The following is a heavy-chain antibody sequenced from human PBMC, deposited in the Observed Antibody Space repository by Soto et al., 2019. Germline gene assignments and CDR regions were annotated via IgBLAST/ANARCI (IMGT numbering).Heavy chain of an antibody. CDR2: ISAYNGNT. D-gene: IGHD3-16*01. Sequence: QVQLVQSGAEVKKPGASVKVSCKASGYTFTNFGISWVRQAPGQGLEWMGWISAYNGNTNYAQNFQGRVTMTTDTSTSTDYMGLRSLRSDDTAVYYCAGGGTPIDYWGQGTLVTVPS. V-gene: IGHV1-18*01. CDR1: GYTFTNFG. CDR3: AGGGTPIDY. J-gene: IGHJ4*02.